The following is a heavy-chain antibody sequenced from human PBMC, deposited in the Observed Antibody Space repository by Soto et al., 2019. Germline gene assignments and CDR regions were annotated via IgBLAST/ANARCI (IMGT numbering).Heavy chain of an antibody. V-gene: IGHV3-30-3*01. J-gene: IGHJ5*02. CDR2: ISYDGSNK. D-gene: IGHD1-26*01. Sequence: QVQLVESGGGVVQPGRSLRLSCAASGFTFSSYAIHWVRQAPGKGLEWLAGISYDGSNKYYEDSVKGRFTISRDNAKNTLYLQINSLRAEYTAVDYCARSSENWELLYWFDPWGQGTLVTVSS. CDR3: ARSSENWELLYWFDP. CDR1: GFTFSSYA.